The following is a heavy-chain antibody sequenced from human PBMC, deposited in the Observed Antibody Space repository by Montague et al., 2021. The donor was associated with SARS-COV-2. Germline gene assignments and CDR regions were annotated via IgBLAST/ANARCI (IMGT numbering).Heavy chain of an antibody. D-gene: IGHD1-26*01. V-gene: IGHV4-4*07. J-gene: IGHJ4*02. Sequence: SETLSLTCTVSGGSISNYYWSWIRQPAGKGLEWIGRIYASGNTNYNPSLKSRVTMSVDKSWNQFSLRSTSVTAADTAIYYCARKGSGRSDLAYWGQGTLVTVSS. CDR1: GGSISNYY. CDR3: ARKGSGRSDLAY. CDR2: IYASGNT.